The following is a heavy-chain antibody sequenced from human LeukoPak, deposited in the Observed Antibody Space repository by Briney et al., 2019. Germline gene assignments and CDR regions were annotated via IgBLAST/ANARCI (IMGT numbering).Heavy chain of an antibody. V-gene: IGHV1-69*04. Sequence: SVKVSCKASGGTFSSYAISWVRQAPGQGLEWMGRIIPTLGIANYAQKFQGRVTITADKSTSTAYMELSSLRSEDTAVYYCARGRAAVAGTEWVDYWGQGTLVTVSS. CDR1: GGTFSSYA. J-gene: IGHJ4*02. CDR2: IIPTLGIA. D-gene: IGHD6-19*01. CDR3: ARGRAAVAGTEWVDY.